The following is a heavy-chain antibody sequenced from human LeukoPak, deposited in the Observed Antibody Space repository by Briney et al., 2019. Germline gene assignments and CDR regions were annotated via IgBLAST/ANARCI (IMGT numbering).Heavy chain of an antibody. CDR1: GYTFTDYY. Sequence: ASVKVSCKASGYTFTDYYMHWVRQAPGQGLEWMGWINPNSGGTNYAQKFQGRVTMTRDTSISTAYMELSRLRSDDTAVYYCARGYYDSSDYEYFQHWGQGTLVTASS. CDR2: INPNSGGT. J-gene: IGHJ1*01. CDR3: ARGYYDSSDYEYFQH. V-gene: IGHV1-2*02. D-gene: IGHD3-22*01.